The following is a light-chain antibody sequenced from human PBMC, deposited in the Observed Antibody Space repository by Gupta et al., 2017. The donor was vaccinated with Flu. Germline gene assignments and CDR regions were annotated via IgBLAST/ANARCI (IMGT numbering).Light chain of an antibody. Sequence: NLMLTQPHSVSESPGKTITISCTPSSGSVASNYVQWYQQRPGSSPTTVIYENNQRPSGVPDRFSGSIDSSSNSASLTISGLKTEDESYYYCQYYDSNNWVFGGGTKLTVL. V-gene: IGLV6-57*01. J-gene: IGLJ3*02. CDR1: SGSVASNY. CDR3: QYYDSNNWV. CDR2: ENN.